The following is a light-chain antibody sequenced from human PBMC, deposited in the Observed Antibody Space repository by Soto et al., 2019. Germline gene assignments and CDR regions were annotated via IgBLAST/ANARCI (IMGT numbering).Light chain of an antibody. J-gene: IGLJ1*01. Sequence: QSALTQPPSVSGSPGQSVTISCTGTSSDVGSYNRVSWYQQPPGTAPKLMIYEVSSRPSGVPDRFSGSKSGNTASLTISGLQAEDEADYYCSSYTSSSEGVFGTGTKVTVL. CDR1: SSDVGSYNR. V-gene: IGLV2-18*02. CDR2: EVS. CDR3: SSYTSSSEGV.